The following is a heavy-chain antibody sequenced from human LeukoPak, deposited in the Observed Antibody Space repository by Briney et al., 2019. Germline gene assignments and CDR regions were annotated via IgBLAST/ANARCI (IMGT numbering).Heavy chain of an antibody. CDR1: GSTFSDYY. J-gene: IGHJ5*02. Sequence: GGSRRLSCAASGSTFSDYYMSWIRQAPGKGLEWVSYISSSSSYTNYADSVKGRFTISRDNAKNSLYLQMNSLRAEDTAVYYCARAAGQCLDHGFHPWGQKTRVTVSS. CDR2: ISSSSSYT. D-gene: IGHD6-19*01. V-gene: IGHV3-11*05. CDR3: ARAAGQCLDHGFHP.